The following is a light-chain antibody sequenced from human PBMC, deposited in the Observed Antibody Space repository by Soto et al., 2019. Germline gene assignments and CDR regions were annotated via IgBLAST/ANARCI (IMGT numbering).Light chain of an antibody. Sequence: EIVLTQSPGTLSLSPGERATLSCRASQSVSSSYLGWYQQKPGQAPRLLIYGASTRATGIPDRFSGSGSGPDFTLTISRLEPEDSAVYYCQQYGSSIFTFGPGTNVDIK. CDR3: QQYGSSIFT. CDR2: GAS. CDR1: QSVSSSY. J-gene: IGKJ3*01. V-gene: IGKV3-20*01.